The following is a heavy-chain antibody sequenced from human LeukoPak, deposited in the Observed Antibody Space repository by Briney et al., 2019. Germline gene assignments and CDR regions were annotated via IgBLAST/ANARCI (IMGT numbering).Heavy chain of an antibody. J-gene: IGHJ4*02. CDR2: IYSGGTT. D-gene: IGHD2-2*01. V-gene: IGHV3-53*01. CDR1: GFTVSSKH. Sequence: GGSLRLSCAASGFTVSSKHMTWVRQAPGKGLEWVSVIYSGGTTYYADSVKGRFTISKDNSNNTLYLQMNSLRAEDTAVYYCTSRVVVTAAISDYWGQGTLVTVSS. CDR3: TSRVVVTAAISDY.